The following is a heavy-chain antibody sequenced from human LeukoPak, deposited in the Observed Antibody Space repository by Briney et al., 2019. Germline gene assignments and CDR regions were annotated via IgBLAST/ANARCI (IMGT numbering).Heavy chain of an antibody. CDR3: ASGTTVTTYY. Sequence: GGSLRLSCAASLVTVSSNYMSWVRQAPGEGLEWVSVIYSGGSTYYADSVKGRFTISRDNSKNTLYLQMNSLRAEDTAVYYCASGTTVTTYYWGQGTLVTVSS. J-gene: IGHJ4*02. CDR2: IYSGGST. CDR1: LVTVSSNY. V-gene: IGHV3-66*01. D-gene: IGHD4-17*01.